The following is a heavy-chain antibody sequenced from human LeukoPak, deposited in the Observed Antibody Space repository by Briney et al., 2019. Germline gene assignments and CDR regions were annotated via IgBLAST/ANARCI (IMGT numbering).Heavy chain of an antibody. CDR2: IKQDGSEK. Sequence: GGSLRLSCAASGFSFSNYWMNWVRQAPGKGLEWVANIKQDGSEKYYVDSVEGRFIISRDNAKNSLYLQMNSLRAEDTTVYYCARAGSSWYFDYWGQGTLVTVSS. J-gene: IGHJ4*02. CDR1: GFSFSNYW. CDR3: ARAGSSWYFDY. D-gene: IGHD6-13*01. V-gene: IGHV3-7*01.